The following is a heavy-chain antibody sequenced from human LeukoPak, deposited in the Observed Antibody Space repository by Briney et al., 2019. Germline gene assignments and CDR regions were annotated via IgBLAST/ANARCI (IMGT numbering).Heavy chain of an antibody. V-gene: IGHV3-7*03. Sequence: GGSLRLSCAASGFRFSGYWMTWVRQAPGKGLQWVGHIKNDGSETYYLDSLKGRFSISRDNTNNALYLQMNSLRVEDTAVYYCVKNDGWFHLAQWGQGTLVTVSS. CDR2: IKNDGSET. CDR3: VKNDGWFHLAQ. J-gene: IGHJ4*02. CDR1: GFRFSGYW. D-gene: IGHD6-19*01.